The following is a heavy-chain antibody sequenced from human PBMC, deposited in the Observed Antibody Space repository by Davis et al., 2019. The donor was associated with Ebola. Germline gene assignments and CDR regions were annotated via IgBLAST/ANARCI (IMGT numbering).Heavy chain of an antibody. V-gene: IGHV4-34*01. CDR3: ARDSSRYCSGGSCYLYYYYGMDV. D-gene: IGHD2-15*01. Sequence: MPSETLSLTCAVYGGSFSGYYWSWIRQPPGKGLEWIGEINHSGSTNYNPSLKSRVTISVDTSKNQFSLKLSSVTAADTAVYYCARDSSRYCSGGSCYLYYYYGMDVWGQGTTVTVSS. J-gene: IGHJ6*02. CDR1: GGSFSGYY. CDR2: INHSGST.